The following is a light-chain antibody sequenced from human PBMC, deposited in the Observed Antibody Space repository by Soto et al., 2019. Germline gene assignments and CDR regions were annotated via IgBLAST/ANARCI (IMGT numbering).Light chain of an antibody. CDR1: QSVSSSY. Sequence: EIVLTQSPGTLSLSPGERATLSYRASQSVSSSYLAWYQQKPGQAPRLLIYGASSRATGIPDRFSGSGSGTDFTLTISRLEPEDVAVYYCQQYGSSPIYTFGQGTKLEIK. CDR2: GAS. CDR3: QQYGSSPIYT. J-gene: IGKJ2*01. V-gene: IGKV3-20*01.